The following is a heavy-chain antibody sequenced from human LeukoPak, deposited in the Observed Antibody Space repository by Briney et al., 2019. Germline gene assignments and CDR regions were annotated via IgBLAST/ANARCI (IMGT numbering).Heavy chain of an antibody. J-gene: IGHJ6*02. Sequence: GGSLRLSCAASGFTFSSYSMNWVRQAPGKGLEWVSSISSSSSYRYYADSVKGRFTISRDNAKNSLYLQMNSLRAEDTAVYYCARNQSIYNFWSGYSGGYGMDVWGQGTTVTVSS. D-gene: IGHD3-3*01. CDR3: ARNQSIYNFWSGYSGGYGMDV. V-gene: IGHV3-21*01. CDR2: ISSSSSYR. CDR1: GFTFSSYS.